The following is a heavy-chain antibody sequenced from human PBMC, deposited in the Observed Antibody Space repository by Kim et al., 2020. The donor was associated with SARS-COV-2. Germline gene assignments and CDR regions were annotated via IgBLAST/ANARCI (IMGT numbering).Heavy chain of an antibody. J-gene: IGHJ5*02. V-gene: IGHV4-39*01. CDR2: IYYSGST. D-gene: IGHD6-19*01. Sequence: SETLSLTCTVSGGSISSSSYYWGWIRQPPGKGLEWIGSIYYSGSTYYNPSLKSRVTISVDTSKNQFSLKLSSVTAADTAVYYCASGRIAVAGARYNWFDPWGQGTLVTVSS. CDR3: ASGRIAVAGARYNWFDP. CDR1: GGSISSSSYY.